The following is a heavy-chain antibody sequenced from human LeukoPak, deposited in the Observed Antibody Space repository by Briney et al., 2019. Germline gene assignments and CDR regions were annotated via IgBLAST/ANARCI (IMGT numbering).Heavy chain of an antibody. D-gene: IGHD2-2*01. Sequence: ASVKVSCKGSGYIFPDYYIYWVRQAPGQGLEWMGRINPNSGGTNYAQKFQGRVTMTRDTSISTVYMELSRLRSDDTAVYYCARDGGYCSSGTVCYSRAEYYYYGVDVWGQGTTVTVSS. J-gene: IGHJ6*02. CDR2: INPNSGGT. CDR3: ARDGGYCSSGTVCYSRAEYYYYGVDV. CDR1: GYIFPDYY. V-gene: IGHV1-2*06.